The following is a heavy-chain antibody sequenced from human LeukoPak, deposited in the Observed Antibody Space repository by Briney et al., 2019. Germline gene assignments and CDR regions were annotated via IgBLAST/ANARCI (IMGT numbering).Heavy chain of an antibody. Sequence: SETLSLTCTVSGGSISDYYWSWIRQPPGKGLEWIGYIYDSGSTNYNPSLRSRVTISVDPSKNQFSLKLKSVTAADTAVYYCARDLGSYTSFDYWGQGILVTVSS. V-gene: IGHV4-59*01. CDR1: GGSISDYY. J-gene: IGHJ4*02. D-gene: IGHD2-2*02. CDR3: ARDLGSYTSFDY. CDR2: IYDSGST.